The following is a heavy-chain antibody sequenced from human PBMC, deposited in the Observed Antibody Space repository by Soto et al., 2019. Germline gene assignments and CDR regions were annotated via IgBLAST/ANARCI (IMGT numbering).Heavy chain of an antibody. CDR2: INTDGSTT. D-gene: IGHD7-27*01. Sequence: PGGSLRLSCAASGFTFSTYWMHWVRQAPGKGLVWVSRINTDGSTTNYADSVKGRFTISRDNAKNTLYLQMNSLRAEDTAVYYCARVRYWGFDYWGQGTLVTVSS. CDR3: ARVRYWGFDY. CDR1: GFTFSTYW. V-gene: IGHV3-74*01. J-gene: IGHJ4*02.